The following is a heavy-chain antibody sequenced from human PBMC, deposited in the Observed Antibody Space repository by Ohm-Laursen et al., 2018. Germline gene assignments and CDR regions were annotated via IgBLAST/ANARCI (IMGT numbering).Heavy chain of an antibody. J-gene: IGHJ3*02. D-gene: IGHD3-22*01. CDR1: GGSISSYY. CDR3: ARTPSHYYDSSGYAMIGAFDI. CDR2: IYYSGST. V-gene: IGHV4-59*07. Sequence: SDTLSLTCTVSGGSISSYYWSWIRQPPGKGLEWIGYIYYSGSTNYNPSLKSRVTISVDTSKNQFSLKLSSVTAADTAVYYCARTPSHYYDSSGYAMIGAFDIWGQGTMVTVSS.